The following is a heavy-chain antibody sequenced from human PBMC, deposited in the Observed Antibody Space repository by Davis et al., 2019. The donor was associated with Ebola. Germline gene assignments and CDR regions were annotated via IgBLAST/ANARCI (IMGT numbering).Heavy chain of an antibody. V-gene: IGHV3-73*01. CDR3: INRKSEY. Sequence: GGSLRLSCAASGFTFSDSAMHWVRQASGRGLEWVGRIRSKANSYATTYAASVKGRFTISRDDSKNTAYLQMNSLKTDDTAVYYCINRKSEYWGQGTLVTVSS. CDR2: IRSKANSYAT. J-gene: IGHJ4*02. CDR1: GFTFSDSA.